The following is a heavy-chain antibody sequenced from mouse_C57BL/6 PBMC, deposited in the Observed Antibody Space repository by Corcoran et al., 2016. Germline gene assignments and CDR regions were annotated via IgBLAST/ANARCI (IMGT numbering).Heavy chain of an antibody. J-gene: IGHJ1*03. CDR1: GFNIKNTY. D-gene: IGHD1-1*01. CDR2: IDPANGNT. V-gene: IGHV14-3*01. CDR3: APYYYGSSYGYFDV. Sequence: VQLQQSGAELVRPGASVKLSCTASGFNIKNTYMHWVKQRPEQGLEWIGRIDPANGNTKYAPKFQGKATITADTSSNSAYLQLSSLTSEDTAIYYCAPYYYGSSYGYFDVWGTGTTVTVSS.